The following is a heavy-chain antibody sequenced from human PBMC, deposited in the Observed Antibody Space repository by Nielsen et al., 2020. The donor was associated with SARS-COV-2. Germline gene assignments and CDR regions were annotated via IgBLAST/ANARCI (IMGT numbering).Heavy chain of an antibody. J-gene: IGHJ6*02. CDR1: GFSFMTYN. Sequence: GESLKISCTASGFSFMTYNMHWVRQAPGKGLEWVAAILHYGGNVYHADSVKGRFTISRDNSRNTLYLQMNTLRPEDTAVYSCARDAYGDLIYGMDVWGRGTTATVSS. CDR3: ARDAYGDLIYGMDV. D-gene: IGHD4-17*01. V-gene: IGHV3-30*04. CDR2: ILHYGGNV.